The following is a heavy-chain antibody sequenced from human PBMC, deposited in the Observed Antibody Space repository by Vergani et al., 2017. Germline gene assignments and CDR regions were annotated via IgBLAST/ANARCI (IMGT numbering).Heavy chain of an antibody. CDR1: GGSFSGYY. J-gene: IGHJ5*02. CDR2: INHSGST. CDR3: ARGDSSSWYVWFDP. V-gene: IGHV4-34*01. D-gene: IGHD6-13*01. Sequence: QVQLQQWGAGLLKPSETLSLTCAVYGGSFSGYYWSWIRQPPGKGLEWIGEINHSGSTNYNPSLKSRVTISVDTSKNQFSLKLSSVTAADTAVYYCARGDSSSWYVWFDPWGQGTLVTVSS.